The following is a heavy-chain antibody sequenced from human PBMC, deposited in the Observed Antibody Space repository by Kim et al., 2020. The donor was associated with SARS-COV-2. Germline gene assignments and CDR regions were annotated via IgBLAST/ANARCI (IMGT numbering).Heavy chain of an antibody. CDR2: YN. J-gene: IGHJ4*02. CDR3: ARGASGYVDY. V-gene: IGHV6-1*01. Sequence: YNDYAVSVNSRITINPDTSKNQFSLQLNSVTPEDTAVYYCARGASGYVDYWGQGTLVTVSS. D-gene: IGHD6-19*01.